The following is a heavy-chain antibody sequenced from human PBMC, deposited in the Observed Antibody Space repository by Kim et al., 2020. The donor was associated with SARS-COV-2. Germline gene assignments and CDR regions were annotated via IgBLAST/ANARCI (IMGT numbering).Heavy chain of an antibody. CDR2: ISGSGGST. CDR1: GFTFSSYA. CDR3: AKGGAETRYYYYYGMDV. Sequence: GGSLRLSCAASGFTFSSYAMSWVRQAPGKGLEWVSAISGSGGSTYYADSVKGRFTISRDNSKNTLYLQMNSLRAEDTAVYYCAKGGAETRYYYYYGMDVWGQGTTVTVSS. D-gene: IGHD1-26*01. V-gene: IGHV3-23*01. J-gene: IGHJ6*02.